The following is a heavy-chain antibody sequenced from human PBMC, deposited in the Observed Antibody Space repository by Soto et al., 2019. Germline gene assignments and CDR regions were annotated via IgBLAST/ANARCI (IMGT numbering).Heavy chain of an antibody. CDR3: VSVGHCIITSRYGTWFDP. D-gene: IGHD2-2*01. CDR1: GFTFSTYW. CDR2: INSDASHT. V-gene: IGHV3-74*01. Sequence: EVQLVESGGGLVQPGGSLRLSCAASGFTFSTYWMHWIRQVPGQGLEWVSRINSDASHTYYADSVKRRFTISRDNAKNVLHWETNRLTSADSTVYDCVSVGHCIITSRYGTWFDPWG. J-gene: IGHJ5*02.